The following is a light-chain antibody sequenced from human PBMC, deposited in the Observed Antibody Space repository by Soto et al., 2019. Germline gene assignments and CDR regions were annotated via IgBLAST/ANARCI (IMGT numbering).Light chain of an antibody. CDR2: DVS. CDR1: SSDVGGYNY. V-gene: IGLV2-14*03. CDR3: SAYTTSNTRQIV. Sequence: QSALPQSASVSGSPGQSITIPCTGTSSDVGGYNYVSWYQHHPGKAPKLMIFDVSNRPSGASNRFSGSKSGHTTSLTISGLQPEDEASYYFSAYTTSNTRQIVFGSGSKVT. J-gene: IGLJ1*01.